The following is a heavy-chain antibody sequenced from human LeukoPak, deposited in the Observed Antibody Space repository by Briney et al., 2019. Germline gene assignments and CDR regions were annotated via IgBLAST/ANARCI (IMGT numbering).Heavy chain of an antibody. J-gene: IGHJ4*02. CDR1: GGSISSYY. D-gene: IGHD3-22*01. Sequence: PSETLSLTCTVSGGSISSYYWSWIRQPPGKGLEWIGYIYYSGSTNYNPSLKSRVTISVDTSKNQFSLKLSSVTAADTAVYYCARAILPNYYDSSGYYYDYWGQGTLVTVSS. CDR3: ARAILPNYYDSSGYYYDY. V-gene: IGHV4-59*01. CDR2: IYYSGST.